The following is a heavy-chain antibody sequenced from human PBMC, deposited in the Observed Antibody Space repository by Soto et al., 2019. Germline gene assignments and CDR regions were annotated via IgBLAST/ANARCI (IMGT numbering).Heavy chain of an antibody. CDR1: GYTLTELS. CDR3: AQATQRGYFDWLLWVGAFDI. J-gene: IGHJ3*02. V-gene: IGHV1-24*01. Sequence: QVQLVHSGAEVKKPGASVKVSCKVSGYTLTELSMHWVRQAPGKGLEWMGGFDPEDGETIYAQKFQGRVTMTEDTSTDTAYMELSSLRSEDTAVYYCAQATQRGYFDWLLWVGAFDIWGQGTMVTVSS. CDR2: FDPEDGET. D-gene: IGHD3-9*01.